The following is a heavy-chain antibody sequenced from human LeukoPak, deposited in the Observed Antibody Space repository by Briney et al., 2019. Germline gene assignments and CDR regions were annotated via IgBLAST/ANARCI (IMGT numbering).Heavy chain of an antibody. D-gene: IGHD2-15*01. J-gene: IGHJ6*03. CDR2: IHYSGTT. V-gene: IGHV4-59*12. Sequence: SETLSLTCTVSGGSISSYYWSWIRQPPGKGLEWIGYIHYSGTTNYNPSLKSRVTISVDTSKNQFSLKLSSVTAADTAVYYCARGVGYCSGGSCYYYYYMDVWGKGTTVTVSS. CDR3: ARGVGYCSGGSCYYYYYMDV. CDR1: GGSISSYY.